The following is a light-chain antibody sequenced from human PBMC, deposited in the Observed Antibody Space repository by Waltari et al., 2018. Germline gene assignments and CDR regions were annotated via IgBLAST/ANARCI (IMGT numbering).Light chain of an antibody. CDR2: EDS. J-gene: IGLJ3*02. CDR1: PSPQPY. V-gene: IGLV3-10*01. Sequence: VLTPPPSVSVPPAQTARTTAPGAPSPQPYAFWSQQKSGQAPVLVINEDSKRPSGIPERFSGSSSGTMATLTIRGVQVEDEGDYYCFSTDNSGNQRVFGGGTTLTVL. CDR3: FSTDNSGNQRV.